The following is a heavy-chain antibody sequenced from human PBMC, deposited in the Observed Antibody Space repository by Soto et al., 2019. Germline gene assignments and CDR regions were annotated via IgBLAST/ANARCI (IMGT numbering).Heavy chain of an antibody. D-gene: IGHD6-19*01. Sequence: EVQLVESGGGLVQPGWSLRLSCVVSGFTFSSYWMHWVRQAPGKGLVWVSRIDTDGSSTTYAESVEGRFTISRDNANNTLYLQMHSLRDEDTDVYVCVRGSNDWIGVDYWGQGTLATFSS. J-gene: IGHJ4*02. V-gene: IGHV3-74*01. CDR3: VRGSNDWIGVDY. CDR1: GFTFSSYW. CDR2: IDTDGSST.